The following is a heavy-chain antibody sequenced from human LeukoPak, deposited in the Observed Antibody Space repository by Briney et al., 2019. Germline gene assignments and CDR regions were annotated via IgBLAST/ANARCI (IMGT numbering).Heavy chain of an antibody. D-gene: IGHD6-13*01. J-gene: IGHJ4*02. V-gene: IGHV3-21*01. Sequence: GGSLRLSCAASGFTFSSYSLNWVRQAPGKGLEWVSSISTNSNYVYYADSVKGRFTISRDKAKNSLYLQMNSLRAEDTAVYYCARGVAAADTDFDYWGQGTLVTVSS. CDR3: ARGVAAADTDFDY. CDR2: ISTNSNYV. CDR1: GFTFSSYS.